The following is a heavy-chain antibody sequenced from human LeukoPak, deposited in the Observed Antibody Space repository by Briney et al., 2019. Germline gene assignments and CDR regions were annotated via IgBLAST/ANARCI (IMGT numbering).Heavy chain of an antibody. J-gene: IGHJ5*02. CDR3: VRQRGASGTINHFDP. CDR1: GYRFTTYW. CDR2: IYPDDSDT. D-gene: IGHD3-10*01. Sequence: GESLQISCKTSGYRFTTYWIGWVRPVPGAGLEWVGAIYPDDSDTRYSPSFQGQVVISADRSIRTAYLQWNTLKTSDTAMYYCVRQRGASGTINHFDPWGQGTLVTVSS. V-gene: IGHV5-51*01.